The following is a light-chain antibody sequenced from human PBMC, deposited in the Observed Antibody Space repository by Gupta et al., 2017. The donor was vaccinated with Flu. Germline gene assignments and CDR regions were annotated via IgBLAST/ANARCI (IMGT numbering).Light chain of an antibody. Sequence: QSMLTQPPSLPAPPGQKITISRSRLNSNIGNNSVSWYQQFPGTAPKLLSYDNDKRPSAISDRFSGSRSGTSATLDITGVQTGDEAHYYCGAWNSGLNPSWVFGEGTLVTVL. V-gene: IGLV1-51*01. CDR3: GAWNSGLNPSWV. CDR2: DND. J-gene: IGLJ3*02. CDR1: NSNIGNNS.